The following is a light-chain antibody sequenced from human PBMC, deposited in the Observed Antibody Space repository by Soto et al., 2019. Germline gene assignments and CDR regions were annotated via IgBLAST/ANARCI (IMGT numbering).Light chain of an antibody. V-gene: IGLV1-40*03. CDR1: SSKIGAGYD. CDR3: QSYDTMSASYV. CDR2: GNN. Sequence: QSALTRPPSVSGAPGDGVTISCTGTSSKIGAGYDAHWYQQLPGTVPKRLLSGNNNRPSGVPDRFSGSKSGASASLAIAGLQADDEADYYCQSYDTMSASYVFGTGTKVTVL. J-gene: IGLJ1*01.